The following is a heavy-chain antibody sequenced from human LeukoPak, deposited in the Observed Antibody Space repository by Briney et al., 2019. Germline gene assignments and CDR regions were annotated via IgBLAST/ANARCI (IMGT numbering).Heavy chain of an antibody. CDR3: ARDLRGIHDY. V-gene: IGHV3-74*01. CDR2: INEDGRVT. J-gene: IGHJ4*02. CDR1: GFTFSSYR. D-gene: IGHD3-16*01. Sequence: PGGSLRLSCTASGFTFSSYRVHWVRQSQEKRLVWVSRINEDGRVTDYADSVKGRFTISRDNARNTLYLQMHSLRVEDTAVYYCARDLRGIHDYWGQGTLVTVSS.